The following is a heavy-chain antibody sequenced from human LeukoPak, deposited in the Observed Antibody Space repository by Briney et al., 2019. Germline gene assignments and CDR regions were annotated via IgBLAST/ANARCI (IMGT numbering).Heavy chain of an antibody. J-gene: IGHJ3*02. CDR1: GGTFSSYA. CDR3: AREKQIGDAFDI. D-gene: IGHD2/OR15-2a*01. CDR2: IIPIFGTA. Sequence: SVKVSCKASGGTFSSYAISWVRQAPGQGLEWMGGIIPIFGTANYAQKFQGRVTITTDESTSTAYMELSSLGSEDTAVYYCAREKQIGDAFDIWGQGTMVTVSS. V-gene: IGHV1-69*05.